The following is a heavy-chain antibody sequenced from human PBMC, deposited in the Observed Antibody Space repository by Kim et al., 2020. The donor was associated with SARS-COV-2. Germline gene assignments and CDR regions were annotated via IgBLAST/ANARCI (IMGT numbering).Heavy chain of an antibody. CDR3: ARGRNIALVVPAATGSLDP. CDR1: GGSFSGYY. CDR2: INHSGST. Sequence: SETLSLTCAVYGGSFSGYYWSWIRQPPGKGLEWIGEINHSGSTNYNPSLKSRVTISVDTSKNQFSLKLSSVTAADTAVYYCARGRNIALVVPAATGSLDPWGQGTLVTVSS. D-gene: IGHD2-2*01. J-gene: IGHJ5*02. V-gene: IGHV4-34*01.